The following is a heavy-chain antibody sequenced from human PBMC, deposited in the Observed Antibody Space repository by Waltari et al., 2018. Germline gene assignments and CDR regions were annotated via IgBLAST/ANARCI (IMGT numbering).Heavy chain of an antibody. V-gene: IGHV1-2*06. CDR1: GFIFTDYD. J-gene: IGHJ4*02. Sequence: QVQLVQSGAEVKKPGASAKVSCKASGFIFTDYDIHWVRQAPGQGLEWMGRIDPNGGGTHYAQKFQGRVTMSRDSSIRTAYMELNRVTSDDTAEYYCARETVAGALDYWGQGTPVTVSS. CDR3: ARETVAGALDY. D-gene: IGHD6-19*01. CDR2: IDPNGGGT.